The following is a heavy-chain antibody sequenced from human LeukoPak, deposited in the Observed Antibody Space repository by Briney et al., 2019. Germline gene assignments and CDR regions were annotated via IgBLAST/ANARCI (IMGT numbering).Heavy chain of an antibody. Sequence: PGGSLRLSCAASGFTFSTYSMNWVRQAPGKGLEWVSYISGTSSLIYYADSVKGRFTISRDNAKNSLYLQMNSLRDEDTAVYYCVRDQFFFFDYWGRGTLVTVSS. J-gene: IGHJ4*02. CDR2: ISGTSSLI. D-gene: IGHD3-3*01. CDR3: VRDQFFFFDY. V-gene: IGHV3-48*02. CDR1: GFTFSTYS.